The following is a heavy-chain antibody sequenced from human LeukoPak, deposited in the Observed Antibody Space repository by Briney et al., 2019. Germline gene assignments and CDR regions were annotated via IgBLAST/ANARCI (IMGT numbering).Heavy chain of an antibody. Sequence: PGGSLTLSCSASRFTFSNYWMSWLRQAPGKGLEWVSSISSSSSYIYYADSVKGRFTISRDNAKNSLYLQMNSLRAEDTAVYYCARGGDSSSPIPPPNRWFDPWGQGTLVTVSS. J-gene: IGHJ5*02. D-gene: IGHD6-13*01. V-gene: IGHV3-21*01. CDR3: ARGGDSSSPIPPPNRWFDP. CDR1: RFTFSNYW. CDR2: ISSSSSYI.